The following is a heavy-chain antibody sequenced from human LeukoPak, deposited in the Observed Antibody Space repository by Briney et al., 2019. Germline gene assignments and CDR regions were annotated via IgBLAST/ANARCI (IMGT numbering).Heavy chain of an antibody. CDR3: AKDYDSSGYPVYFDY. CDR2: ISGSGGST. D-gene: IGHD3-22*01. Sequence: GGSLRLSCAASGFTSSSYAMSWVRQAPGKGLEWVSAISGSGGSTYYADSVKGRFTISRDNSKNTLYLQMNSLRAEDTAVYYCAKDYDSSGYPVYFDYWGQGTLVTVSS. CDR1: GFTSSSYA. V-gene: IGHV3-23*01. J-gene: IGHJ4*02.